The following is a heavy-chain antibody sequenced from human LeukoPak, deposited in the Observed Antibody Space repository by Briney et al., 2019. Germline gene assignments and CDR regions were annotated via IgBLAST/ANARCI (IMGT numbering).Heavy chain of an antibody. CDR2: INHSGST. CDR3: ARTYYDISYYMDV. V-gene: IGHV4-34*01. Sequence: SETLSLTCAVYGGSFSGYYWSWIRQPPGKGLEWIGEINHSGSTNYNPSLKSRVTISVDTSKNQFSLKLSSVTAADTAVYYCARTYYDISYYMDVWGKGTTVTISS. J-gene: IGHJ6*03. D-gene: IGHD3-9*01. CDR1: GGSFSGYY.